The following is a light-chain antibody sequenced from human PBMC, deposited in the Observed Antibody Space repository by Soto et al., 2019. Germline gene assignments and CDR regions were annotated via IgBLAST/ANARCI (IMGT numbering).Light chain of an antibody. CDR2: DAS. CDR3: QQYNSYPWT. CDR1: QSISRR. Sequence: DIQMIQSPSALSASVGDRVTITCRASQSISRRLAWYKQKTGKAPKLLIYDASSLESGVPAGFSGSGSGTQFTLTISSLQPDDFATYYCQQYNSYPWTFGQGTKVDIK. J-gene: IGKJ1*01. V-gene: IGKV1-5*01.